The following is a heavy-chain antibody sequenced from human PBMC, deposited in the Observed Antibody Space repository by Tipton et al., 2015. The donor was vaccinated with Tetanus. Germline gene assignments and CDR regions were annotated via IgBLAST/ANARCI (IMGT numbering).Heavy chain of an antibody. CDR3: ARVLRYSAAGGWDDAFDI. J-gene: IGHJ3*02. V-gene: IGHV4-34*01. Sequence: GLVKPSETLSLTCAVYGGSFSGSYWSWVRQPPGKGLEWIGEVHPRGSTNYNPSLKSRVAMSMDTSRNQFSLTLTSVTVADTAFYFCARVLRYSAAGGWDDAFDIWGQGTLVTVSS. D-gene: IGHD2-21*01. CDR2: VHPRGST. CDR1: GGSFSGSY.